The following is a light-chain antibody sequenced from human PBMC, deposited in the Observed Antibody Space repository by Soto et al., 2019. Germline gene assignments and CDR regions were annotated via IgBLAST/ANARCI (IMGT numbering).Light chain of an antibody. CDR1: QSVSTN. CDR3: QYYGGSFT. V-gene: IGKV3-15*01. CDR2: GAS. Sequence: EIEMTQSPATLPVSPGERATLSCRASQSVSTNLAWYQQKPGQAPRLLIYGASTRAPGFPARFTGSGSGTEFTLTISRLEPEDFAVYFCQYYGGSFTFGPGTKVEIK. J-gene: IGKJ3*01.